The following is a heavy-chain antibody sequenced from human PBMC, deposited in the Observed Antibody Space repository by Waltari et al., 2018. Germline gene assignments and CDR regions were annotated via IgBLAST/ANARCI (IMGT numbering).Heavy chain of an antibody. CDR2: IYNGEMT. Sequence: VRLVESGGGLINPGASLRLSWSASGLSVSNNYMHWVRRAPGKGVGWFSVIYNGEMTYSSEAVKGRFTISRDMSKNMVYLQMNNLRAGDTALYYCARDTTSRERAGDWGQGTLVTVSS. V-gene: IGHV3-53*01. CDR1: GLSVSNNY. D-gene: IGHD1-1*01. CDR3: ARDTTSRERAGD. J-gene: IGHJ4*02.